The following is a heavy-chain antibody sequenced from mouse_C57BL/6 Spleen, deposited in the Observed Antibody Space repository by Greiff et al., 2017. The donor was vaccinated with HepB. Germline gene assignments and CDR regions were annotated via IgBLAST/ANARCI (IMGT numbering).Heavy chain of an antibody. J-gene: IGHJ3*01. V-gene: IGHV6-3*01. CDR2: IRLKSDNYAT. D-gene: IGHD1-1*01. CDR3: TGPYYYGSSLFAY. CDR1: GFTFSNYW. Sequence: EVQLQQSGGGLVQPGGSMKLSCVASGFTFSNYWMNWVRQSPEKGLEWVAQIRLKSDNYATHYAESVKGRFTISRDDSKSSVYLQMNNLRAEDTGIYYCTGPYYYGSSLFAYWGQGTLVTVSA.